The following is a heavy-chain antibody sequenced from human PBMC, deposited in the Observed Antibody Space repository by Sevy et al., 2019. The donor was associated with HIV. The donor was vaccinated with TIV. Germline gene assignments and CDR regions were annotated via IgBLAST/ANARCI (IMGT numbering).Heavy chain of an antibody. V-gene: IGHV3-15*01. Sequence: GGSLRLSCAASGFTFSNAWMSWVRQAPGKGLEWVGRIKSKTDGGTTDYAAPVKGRFTISTDDSKNTLYLQMNSLKIGDAVIYFCTTDSKQRGLSALLDYCGQGTLVTVSS. CDR3: TTDSKQRGLSALLDY. CDR2: IKSKTDGGTT. CDR1: GFTFSNAW. D-gene: IGHD1-1*01. J-gene: IGHJ4*02.